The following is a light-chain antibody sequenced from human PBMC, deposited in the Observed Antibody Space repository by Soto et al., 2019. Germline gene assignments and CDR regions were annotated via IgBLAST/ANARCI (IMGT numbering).Light chain of an antibody. J-gene: IGLJ2*01. Sequence: QSVLTQPPSASGIPGQRVTISCSGSSSNIGSKTVSWYQQLPGTAPKVLIYTNDQRPSGVSDRFSGSKSGTSASLAISGLQSEDEAQYYCAAWDNSLSGVVFGGGTKLTVL. CDR1: SSNIGSKT. V-gene: IGLV1-44*01. CDR2: TND. CDR3: AAWDNSLSGVV.